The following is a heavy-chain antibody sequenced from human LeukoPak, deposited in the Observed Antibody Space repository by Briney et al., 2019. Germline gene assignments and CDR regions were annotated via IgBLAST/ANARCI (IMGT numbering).Heavy chain of an antibody. Sequence: SETLSLTCTVSGGSISSYYWSWIRQPAGKGLEWIGRIYTSGSTNYNPSLKSRVTMSVDASKNQFSLKLSSVTAADPAVYYCARDHYDILTGFLRFDPWGQGTLVTVSS. J-gene: IGHJ5*02. CDR3: ARDHYDILTGFLRFDP. D-gene: IGHD3-9*01. V-gene: IGHV4-4*07. CDR2: IYTSGST. CDR1: GGSISSYY.